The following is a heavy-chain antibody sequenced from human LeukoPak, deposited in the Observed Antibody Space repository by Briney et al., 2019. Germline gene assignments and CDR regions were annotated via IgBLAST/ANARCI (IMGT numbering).Heavy chain of an antibody. D-gene: IGHD4-17*01. V-gene: IGHV3-74*01. CDR3: ARATVTTYDY. J-gene: IGHJ4*02. CDR1: KFTFNNYA. Sequence: GGSLRLSCAVSKFTFNNYAMSWVRQAPGKGLVWVSRINSDGSSTSYADSVKGRFTISRDNAKNTLYLQMNSLRAEDTAVYYCARATVTTYDYWGQGTLVTVSS. CDR2: INSDGSST.